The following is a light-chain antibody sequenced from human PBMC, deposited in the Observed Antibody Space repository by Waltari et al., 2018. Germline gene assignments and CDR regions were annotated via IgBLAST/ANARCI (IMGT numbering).Light chain of an antibody. J-gene: IGKJ1*01. CDR1: QRVSST. V-gene: IGKV3-15*01. Sequence: EIVMTQSPATLSVSPGERATLSCRASQRVSSTLAWYQQKPGQAPRLLIYGASTRATGVPSRFSGSGSGPEYILTISSLQSEDFAVYYCQHHNNWPPRWTFGQGTKVEIK. CDR3: QHHNNWPPRWT. CDR2: GAS.